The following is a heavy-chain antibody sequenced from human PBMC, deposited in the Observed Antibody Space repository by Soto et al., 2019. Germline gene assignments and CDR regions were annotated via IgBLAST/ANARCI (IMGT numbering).Heavy chain of an antibody. Sequence: GGSLRLSCAASGFTFSSYWMHCVRQAPGKGLVWVSRINSDGSSTSYADSVKGRFTISRDNAKNTLYLQMNSLRAEDTAVYYCARGAAARLYYYGMDVWGQGTTVTVSS. D-gene: IGHD6-6*01. J-gene: IGHJ6*02. CDR3: ARGAAARLYYYGMDV. V-gene: IGHV3-74*01. CDR1: GFTFSSYW. CDR2: INSDGSST.